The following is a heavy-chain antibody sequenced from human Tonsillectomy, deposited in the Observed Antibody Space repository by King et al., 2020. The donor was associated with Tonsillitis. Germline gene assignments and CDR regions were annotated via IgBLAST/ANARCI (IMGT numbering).Heavy chain of an antibody. Sequence: VQLVESGGGLGQPGGSLRLSCAASGFTFSNYALSWVRQAPGKGLEWGSSIGDSGDYAYYADSVKGRFTNSRDNSKNTLYMQMNSLRAEDTAIYYCAKNTASSYGYFEFWGRGTLVTVSS. J-gene: IGHJ4*02. CDR3: AKNTASSYGYFEF. CDR2: IGDSGDYA. CDR1: GFTFSNYA. D-gene: IGHD3-16*01. V-gene: IGHV3-23*04.